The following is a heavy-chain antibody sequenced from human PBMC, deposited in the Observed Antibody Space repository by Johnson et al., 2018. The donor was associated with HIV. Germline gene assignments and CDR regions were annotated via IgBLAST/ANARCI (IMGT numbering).Heavy chain of an antibody. J-gene: IGHJ3*02. D-gene: IGHD1-14*01. CDR2: ISGSGGST. Sequence: VQLVESGGGFVQPGGSLRLSCAASGFTFSSYAMSWVRQAPGKGLEWVSAISGSGGSTYYADSVKGRFTISRDNSKNTLYLQMNSLRAEDTAVYYCAKDRVSRGLPDDAFDIWGQGTMVTVSS. V-gene: IGHV3-23*04. CDR3: AKDRVSRGLPDDAFDI. CDR1: GFTFSSYA.